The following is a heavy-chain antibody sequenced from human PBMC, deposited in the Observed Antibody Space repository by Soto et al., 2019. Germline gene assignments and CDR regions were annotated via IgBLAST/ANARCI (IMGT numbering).Heavy chain of an antibody. CDR2: INSDGSST. J-gene: IGHJ6*02. CDR3: ARGDIVVGPADNGMDV. CDR1: GFTFSSYW. Sequence: EVQLVESGGGLVQPGGSLRLSCAASGFTFSSYWMHWVRQAPGKGLVWVSRINSDGSSTSYADSVKGRFTISRDNAKNTLYLQMNSLRAEDTAVYYCARGDIVVGPADNGMDVWGQGTTVTVSS. V-gene: IGHV3-74*01. D-gene: IGHD2-2*01.